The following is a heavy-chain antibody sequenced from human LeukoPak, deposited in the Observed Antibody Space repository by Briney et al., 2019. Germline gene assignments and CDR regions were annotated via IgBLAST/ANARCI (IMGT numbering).Heavy chain of an antibody. D-gene: IGHD6-6*01. J-gene: IGHJ4*02. CDR1: GGSISSYY. CDR2: IYYSGST. CDR3: ARRQQLALDY. V-gene: IGHV4-59*12. Sequence: SETLSLTCTVSGGSISSYYWSWIRQPPGKGLEWIGYIYYSGSTNYNPSLKSRVTISVDTSKNQFSLKLSSVTAADTAVYYCARRQQLALDYWGQGTLVTVSS.